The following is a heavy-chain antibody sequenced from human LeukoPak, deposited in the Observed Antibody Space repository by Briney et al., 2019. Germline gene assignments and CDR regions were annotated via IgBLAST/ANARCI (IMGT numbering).Heavy chain of an antibody. D-gene: IGHD3-22*01. CDR2: IYYSGST. CDR3: ARDPKFHSSGYYAYYFDY. J-gene: IGHJ4*02. CDR1: GGSISSYY. V-gene: IGHV4-59*12. Sequence: SETLSLTCTVSGGSISSYYWSWIRQPPGKGLEWIGYIYYSGSTNYNPSLKSRVTISVDTSKNQFSLKLTSVTAADTAVYYCARDPKFHSSGYYAYYFDYWGQGTLVTVSS.